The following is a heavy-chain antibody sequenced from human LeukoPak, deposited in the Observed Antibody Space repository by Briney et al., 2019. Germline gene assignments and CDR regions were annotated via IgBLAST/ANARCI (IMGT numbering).Heavy chain of an antibody. Sequence: GGSLRLSCAAFGFTLRSYSMNWVRQAPGKGLEWVSAISGSGGSTYYADSVKGRFTISRDNSRDTLYLQMNSLRAEDTAVYYCAKGYYDYVWGSYYFDYWGQGTLVTVSS. V-gene: IGHV3-23*01. J-gene: IGHJ4*02. CDR3: AKGYYDYVWGSYYFDY. D-gene: IGHD3-16*01. CDR1: GFTLRSYS. CDR2: ISGSGGST.